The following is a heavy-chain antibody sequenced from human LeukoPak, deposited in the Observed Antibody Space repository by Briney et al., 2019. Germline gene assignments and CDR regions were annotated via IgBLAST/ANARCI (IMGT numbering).Heavy chain of an antibody. D-gene: IGHD4-17*01. CDR1: GFTFSSYW. CDR2: ISSSSSYI. Sequence: GGSLRLSCAASGFTFSSYWMHWVRQAPGKGLEWVSCISSSSSYIYYADSVKGRFTISRDNAKNSLYLQMNSLRAEDTAVYYCARDPSARYGELGKIDYWGQGTLVTVSS. J-gene: IGHJ4*02. V-gene: IGHV3-21*01. CDR3: ARDPSARYGELGKIDY.